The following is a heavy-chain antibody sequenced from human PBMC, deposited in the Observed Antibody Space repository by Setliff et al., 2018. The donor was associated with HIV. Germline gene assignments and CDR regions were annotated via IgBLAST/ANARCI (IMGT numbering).Heavy chain of an antibody. CDR1: GGSFSTFP. CDR2: IIPIFGTA. CDR3: ARGGEYTYDYRD. D-gene: IGHD5-18*01. J-gene: IGHJ4*02. Sequence: ASVKVSCKTSGGSFSTFPISWVRQAPGQGLEWMAGIIPIFGTANYAQRFQGRVTITAAESTSTVFMEVSGLRSEDTAVYYCARGGEYTYDYRDWGQGTLVTVSS. V-gene: IGHV1-69*13.